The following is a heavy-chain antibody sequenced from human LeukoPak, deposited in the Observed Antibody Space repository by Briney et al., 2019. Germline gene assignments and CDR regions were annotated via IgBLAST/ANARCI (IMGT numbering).Heavy chain of an antibody. CDR1: GFTFSSYG. V-gene: IGHV3-30*02. CDR2: IRYDGSNK. CDR3: ARTTYDRPRVVRD. J-gene: IGHJ4*02. D-gene: IGHD1-1*01. Sequence: GGSLRLSCAASGFTFSSYGMHWVRQAPGKGLEWVAFIRYDGSNKYYADSVKGRFTISRDNSKNTLYLQMNSLRAEDTATYYCARTTYDRPRVVRDWSRGTVVTVSS.